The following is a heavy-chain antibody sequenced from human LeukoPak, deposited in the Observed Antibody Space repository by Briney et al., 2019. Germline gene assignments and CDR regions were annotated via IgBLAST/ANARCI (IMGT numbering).Heavy chain of an antibody. CDR2: ISGSGGST. J-gene: IGHJ4*02. Sequence: GGSLRLSCAASGFTFSSYAMSWVRQAPGKGLEWVSAISGSGGSTYYADSAKGRFTISRDNSKNTLYLQMNSLRAEDTAVYYCAKGITMVRPHGYYFDYWGQGTLVTVSS. V-gene: IGHV3-23*01. D-gene: IGHD3-10*01. CDR3: AKGITMVRPHGYYFDY. CDR1: GFTFSSYA.